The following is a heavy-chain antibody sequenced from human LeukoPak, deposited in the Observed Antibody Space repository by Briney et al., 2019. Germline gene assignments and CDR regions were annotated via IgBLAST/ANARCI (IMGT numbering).Heavy chain of an antibody. D-gene: IGHD2-8*01. V-gene: IGHV4-31*03. CDR2: IYYSGST. CDR3: ARDNCTNGVCAEYYYYGMDV. CDR1: GGSISSGGYY. Sequence: SETLSLTCTVSGGSISSGGYYWSWIRQHPGKGLEWIGYIYYSGSTYYNPSLKSRVTISVDTSKNQFSLKLSSVTAADTAAYYCARDNCTNGVCAEYYYYGMDVWGQGTTVTVSS. J-gene: IGHJ6*02.